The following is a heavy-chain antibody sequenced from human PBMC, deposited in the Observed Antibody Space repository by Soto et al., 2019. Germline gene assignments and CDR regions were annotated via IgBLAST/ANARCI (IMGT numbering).Heavy chain of an antibody. D-gene: IGHD4-17*01. CDR1: GFTFSSYG. CDR3: AKEDGDYPFDY. V-gene: IGHV3-30*18. J-gene: IGHJ4*02. CDR2: ISYDGSNK. Sequence: QVQLVESGGGVVQPGRSLRLSCAASGFTFSSYGMHWVRQAPGKGLEWVAVISYDGSNKYYADSVKGRFTISRDNSKNTLYLKMNSLRAEDTAVYYCAKEDGDYPFDYWGQGTLVTVSS.